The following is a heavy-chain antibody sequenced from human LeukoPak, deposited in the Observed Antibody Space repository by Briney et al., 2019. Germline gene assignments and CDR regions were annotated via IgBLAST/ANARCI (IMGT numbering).Heavy chain of an antibody. CDR1: GFIFSSYG. CDR3: AKVRCYRPCDYGDYFDY. CDR2: IRYDGSKK. J-gene: IGHJ4*02. V-gene: IGHV3-30*02. Sequence: PGGSLRLSCAASGFIFSSYGMHWVRQAPGKGLEWVAFIRYDGSKKYYADSVKGRFTISRDNSKNTLYLQMNSLRAEDTAVYYCAKVRCYRPCDYGDYFDYWGQGTLVTVSS. D-gene: IGHD4-17*01.